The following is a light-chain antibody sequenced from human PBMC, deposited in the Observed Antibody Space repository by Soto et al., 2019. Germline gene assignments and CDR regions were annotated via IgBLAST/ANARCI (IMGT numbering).Light chain of an antibody. CDR1: SSDVGGSNY. V-gene: IGLV2-14*01. Sequence: QSALTQPASVSGSPGQSITISCTGTSSDVGGSNYSSWYQQHPGKAPKLMIYKVINRPSGVSNRFSGSKSGNTASLTISGLQAEDEADYYCSSYTSSSTRVFGGGTKLTVL. CDR2: KVI. CDR3: SSYTSSSTRV. J-gene: IGLJ3*02.